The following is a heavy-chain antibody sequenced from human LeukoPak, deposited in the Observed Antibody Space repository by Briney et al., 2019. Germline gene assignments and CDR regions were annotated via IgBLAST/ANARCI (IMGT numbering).Heavy chain of an antibody. CDR1: GFTFSSYA. D-gene: IGHD3-9*01. CDR3: AKPRPHFDWSN. Sequence: GGSLRLSCAASGFTFSSYAMSWVRQAPGKGREGVSAISGSGGSTYYADSVKGRFTISRDNSTNTLYLQMNSLRAEDTAVYYCAKPRPHFDWSNWGQGTLVTVSS. CDR2: ISGSGGST. J-gene: IGHJ4*02. V-gene: IGHV3-23*01.